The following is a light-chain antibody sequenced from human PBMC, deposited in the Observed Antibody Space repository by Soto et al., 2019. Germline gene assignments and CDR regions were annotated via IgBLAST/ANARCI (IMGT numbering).Light chain of an antibody. CDR3: QHYNSYSEA. CDR2: KAS. J-gene: IGKJ1*01. V-gene: IGKV1-5*03. CDR1: QTISSW. Sequence: DIQMTQSPSTLSASVGDRVTIICRASQTISSWLAWYQQKGGQAPKLLISKASILDSGVPSRFSGSGSGTEFNLTISSLQPDDFATYYCQHYNSYSEAFGQGTKVDI.